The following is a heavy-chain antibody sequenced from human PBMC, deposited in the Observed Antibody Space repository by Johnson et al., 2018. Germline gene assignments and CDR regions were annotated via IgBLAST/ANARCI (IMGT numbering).Heavy chain of an antibody. D-gene: IGHD3-3*01. CDR2: MWYDGSNK. Sequence: QVQLVEAGGGVVQHGRTLRLSCAASGFTFSRYGMHRVRQAPGKGLEWVAVMWYDGSNKYYADVLKGRCIISRDNSKNTLYLQLNSLRAGDTAVYFCSRTPRCLEGVFGGMDVCVQGTMVTVSS. J-gene: IGHJ6*02. V-gene: IGHV3-33*01. CDR1: GFTFSRYG. CDR3: SRTPRCLEGVFGGMDV.